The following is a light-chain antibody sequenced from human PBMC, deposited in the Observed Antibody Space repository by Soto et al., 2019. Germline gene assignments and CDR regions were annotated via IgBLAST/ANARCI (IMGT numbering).Light chain of an antibody. CDR2: DVS. J-gene: IGLJ1*01. CDR1: SSGVGSYNY. Sequence: QSALTQPASASGSPGQSITISCTGTSSGVGSYNYVSWYQQHPGKAPKLMIYDVSNRPSGVSRRFSGSKSGSTASLTISGLQAEDEADYYCSSFTSSSTLFGTGTKLTVL. V-gene: IGLV2-14*03. CDR3: SSFTSSSTL.